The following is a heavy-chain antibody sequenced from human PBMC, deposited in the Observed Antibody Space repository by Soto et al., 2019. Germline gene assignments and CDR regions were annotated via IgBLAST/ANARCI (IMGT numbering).Heavy chain of an antibody. Sequence: GASVKVSCKTSGYSFTSYFIHWVRQAPGQGVEWMGIINPSGGSTNYAQKLQGRVSMTRDRSTSTVHMELSSLRSDDTAMYYCAREYGNYDSSGYYAYWGQGTLVTVSS. CDR1: GYSFTSYF. D-gene: IGHD3-22*01. CDR2: INPSGGST. V-gene: IGHV1-46*01. CDR3: AREYGNYDSSGYYAY. J-gene: IGHJ4*02.